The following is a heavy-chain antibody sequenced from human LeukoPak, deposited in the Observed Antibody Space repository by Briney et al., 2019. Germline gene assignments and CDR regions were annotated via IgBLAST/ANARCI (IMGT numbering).Heavy chain of an antibody. Sequence: PGGPLRLSCAASGLTFSDYYMSWIRQAPGKGLEWVSYISGSGSTIYYPDSVKGRFTISRDNAKTSLYLQMNSLRAEDMGVYFCAKYNSDSGSMDVWGQGTTVTVSS. V-gene: IGHV3-11*01. CDR3: AKYNSDSGSMDV. CDR2: ISGSGSTI. J-gene: IGHJ6*02. CDR1: GLTFSDYY. D-gene: IGHD6-25*01.